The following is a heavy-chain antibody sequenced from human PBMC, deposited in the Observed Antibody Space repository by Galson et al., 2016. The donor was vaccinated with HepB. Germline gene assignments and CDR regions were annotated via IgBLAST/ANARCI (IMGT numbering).Heavy chain of an antibody. CDR1: GFTFSNAW. D-gene: IGHD3-9*01. V-gene: IGHV3-15*01. CDR3: TTGGDYYDILTGYFKSLWYFDY. Sequence: SLRLSCAASGFTFSNAWMSWVRQAPGTGLEWVGRIKSKSDGGTIDYIAPVKGRFIISRDDSENTLFLQMNNLKTEDTAVYYCTTGGDYYDILTGYFKSLWYFDYWGQGALVTVSS. J-gene: IGHJ4*02. CDR2: IKSKSDGGTI.